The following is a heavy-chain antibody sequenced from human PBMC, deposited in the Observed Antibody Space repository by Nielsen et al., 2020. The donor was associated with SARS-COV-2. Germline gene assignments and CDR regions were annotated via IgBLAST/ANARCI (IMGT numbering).Heavy chain of an antibody. Sequence: SETLSLTCAISGDSVSSNSAAWNWIRQSPSRGLEWLGRTYYRSKWYNDYAVSVKSRITINPDTSKNQFSLQLNSVTPEDTAVYYCATYSGYDLAHYYFDYWGQGTLVTVSS. V-gene: IGHV6-1*01. D-gene: IGHD5-12*01. CDR3: ATYSGYDLAHYYFDY. CDR1: GDSVSSNSAA. CDR2: TYYRSKWYN. J-gene: IGHJ4*02.